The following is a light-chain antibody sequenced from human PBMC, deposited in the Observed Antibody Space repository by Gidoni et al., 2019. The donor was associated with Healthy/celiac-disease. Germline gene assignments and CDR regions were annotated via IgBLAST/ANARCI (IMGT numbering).Light chain of an antibody. CDR2: GAS. CDR1: QSVSSN. CDR3: QQYNNWPPYT. Sequence: ELVMTQSPATLSVSPGARATLSCRASQSVSSNLAWYQQKPGQAPRLLIYGASTRATGIPARFSGSGSVTEFTLTISSLQSEDFAVYYCQQYNNWPPYTFGQGTKLEIK. J-gene: IGKJ2*01. V-gene: IGKV3-15*01.